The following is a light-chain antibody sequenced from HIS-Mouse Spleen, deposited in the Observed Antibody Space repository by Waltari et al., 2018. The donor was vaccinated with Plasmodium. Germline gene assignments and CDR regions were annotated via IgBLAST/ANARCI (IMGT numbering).Light chain of an antibody. CDR2: LNSDGSH. CDR3: QTWGTGMGV. V-gene: IGLV4-69*01. CDR1: RGHSIYA. J-gene: IGLJ2*01. Sequence: QLVLTQSPSASASLGASVKPTCTLSRGHSIYAIACHQQQPEKGPRYLMKLNSDGSHSKGDGIPDRFSGSSSGAERYLTISSLQSEDEADYYCQTWGTGMGVFGGGTKLTVL.